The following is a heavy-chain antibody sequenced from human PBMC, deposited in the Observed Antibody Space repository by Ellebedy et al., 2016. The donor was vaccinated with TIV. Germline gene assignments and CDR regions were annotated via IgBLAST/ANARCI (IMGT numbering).Heavy chain of an antibody. CDR1: GFSFTTSW. CDR2: IYGDDSDT. J-gene: IGHJ4*02. D-gene: IGHD3-16*01. CDR3: ARGAFCDY. V-gene: IGHV5-51*01. Sequence: GESLKISCKTSGFSFTTSWIGWVRQVPGKGLEWVGIIYGDDSDTKYSPSFQGQVTISVDESITTAYLRWSSLKTSDTAMYYCARGAFCDYWGQGTLVTVSS.